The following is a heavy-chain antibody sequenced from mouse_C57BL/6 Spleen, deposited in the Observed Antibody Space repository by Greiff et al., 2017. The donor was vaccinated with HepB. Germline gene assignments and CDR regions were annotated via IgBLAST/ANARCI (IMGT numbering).Heavy chain of an antibody. CDR2: IYPYNGVS. V-gene: IGHV1-31*01. J-gene: IGHJ3*01. CDR3: ATGTGPAWFAY. D-gene: IGHD4-1*01. CDR1: GYSFTGYY. Sequence: EVKLQESGPELVKPGASVKISCKASGYSFTGYYMHWVKQSHGNILDWIGYIYPYNGVSSYNQKFKGKATLTVDKSSSTAYMKLRSLTSEDSAVYYCATGTGPAWFAYWGQGTLVTVSA.